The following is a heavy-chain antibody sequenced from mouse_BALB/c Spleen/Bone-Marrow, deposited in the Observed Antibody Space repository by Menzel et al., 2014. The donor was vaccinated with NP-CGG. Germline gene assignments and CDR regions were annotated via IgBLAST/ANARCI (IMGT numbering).Heavy chain of an antibody. Sequence: VMLVESGAELAKPGASVKMSCKASGYTFTSYWMHWVKQRPGQGLEWIGYINPSTGYTAYNQKFKDKATLTADKSSNTAYMQLSSLASEDSAVYYCARGNYEAIDYWGQGTSVTVSS. CDR2: INPSTGYT. CDR1: GYTFTSYW. D-gene: IGHD2-1*01. V-gene: IGHV1-7*01. J-gene: IGHJ4*01. CDR3: ARGNYEAIDY.